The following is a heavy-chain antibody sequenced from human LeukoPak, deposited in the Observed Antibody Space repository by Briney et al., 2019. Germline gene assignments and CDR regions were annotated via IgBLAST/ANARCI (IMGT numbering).Heavy chain of an antibody. D-gene: IGHD3-10*01. CDR2: IYTSGST. CDR1: GGSISSYY. V-gene: IGHV4-4*07. J-gene: IGHJ4*02. Sequence: NPSETLSLTCTVSGGSISSYYWSWIRQPAGKGLEWIGRIYTSGSTNYNPSLKSRVTMSVDTSKNQFSLELSSVTAADTAVYYCARDRGPGSYYPLDYWGQGTLVTVSS. CDR3: ARDRGPGSYYPLDY.